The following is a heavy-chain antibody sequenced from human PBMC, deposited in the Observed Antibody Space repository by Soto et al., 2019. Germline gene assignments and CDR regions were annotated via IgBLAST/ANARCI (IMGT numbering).Heavy chain of an antibody. J-gene: IGHJ6*02. CDR1: GGTFSSYA. CDR2: IIPIFGTA. D-gene: IGHD1-7*01. CDR3: ARDLTGTTGYYYYYGMDV. V-gene: IGHV1-69*01. Sequence: QVQLVQSGAEVKKPGSSVKVSCKASGGTFSSYAISWVRQAPGQGLEWMGGIIPIFGTANYAQKFQGRVTITADESTSTAYMELSSLRSEDTAVYYCARDLTGTTGYYYYYGMDVWGRGTTVTVSS.